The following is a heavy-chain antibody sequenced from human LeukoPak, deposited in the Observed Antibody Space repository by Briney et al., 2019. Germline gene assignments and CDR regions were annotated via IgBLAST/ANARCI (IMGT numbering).Heavy chain of an antibody. CDR2: ISGSGSII. CDR3: ARTPYYYDSSGYYQKYGMDV. CDR1: GFTFSSYE. J-gene: IGHJ6*02. Sequence: PGGSLRLSCAASGFTFSSYEMNWVRQAPGKGLEWVSYISGSGSIIYYADSVKGRFTISRDNAKNSLYLQMNSLRAEDTDVYYCARTPYYYDSSGYYQKYGMDVWGQGTTVTVSS. V-gene: IGHV3-48*03. D-gene: IGHD3-22*01.